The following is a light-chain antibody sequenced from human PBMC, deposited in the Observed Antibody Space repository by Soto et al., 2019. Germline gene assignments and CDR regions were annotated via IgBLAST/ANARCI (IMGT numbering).Light chain of an antibody. V-gene: IGKV1-9*01. CDR2: AAS. J-gene: IGKJ4*01. CDR1: QGIRSY. Sequence: DIQLTQSPSFLSASVGDRVTITCRASQGIRSYLAWYQQKPGKAPKLLIYAASTLQSGVPSRSSGSGSGTEFTLTISSLQPEDFATYYCQQLNSYPLTFGGGTKVEIK. CDR3: QQLNSYPLT.